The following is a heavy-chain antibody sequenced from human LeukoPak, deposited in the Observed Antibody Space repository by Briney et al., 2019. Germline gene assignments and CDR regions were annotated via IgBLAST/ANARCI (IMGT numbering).Heavy chain of an antibody. J-gene: IGHJ4*02. Sequence: SSETLSLTCTVSGGSISSSSYYWGWIRQPPGKGLEWIGSIYYSGSTYYNPSLKSRVTISVDTSRNQFSLKLSSVTAADTAVYYCASLAVAGLSEGYWGQGTLVIVSS. CDR3: ASLAVAGLSEGY. D-gene: IGHD6-19*01. CDR2: IYYSGST. V-gene: IGHV4-39*01. CDR1: GGSISSSSYY.